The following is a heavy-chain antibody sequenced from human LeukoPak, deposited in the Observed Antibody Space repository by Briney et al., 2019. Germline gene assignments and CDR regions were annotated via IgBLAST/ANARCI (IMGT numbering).Heavy chain of an antibody. CDR1: GGSISSYY. D-gene: IGHD2-2*01. V-gene: IGHV4-59*01. CDR2: IYYSGST. J-gene: IGHJ4*02. Sequence: PSETLSLTCTVSGGSISSYYWSWIRQPPGKGLEWIGYIYYSGSTNYNPSLKSRVTISVDTSKNQFSLKLSSVIAADTAVYYCASSRGGCSSTSCYDYWGQGTPATVSS. CDR3: ASSRGGCSSTSCYDY.